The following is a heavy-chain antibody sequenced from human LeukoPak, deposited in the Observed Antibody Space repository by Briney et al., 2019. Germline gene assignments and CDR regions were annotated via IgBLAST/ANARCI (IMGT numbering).Heavy chain of an antibody. J-gene: IGHJ4*02. CDR1: GFTFDDYG. CDR3: ARVSDISVAAYFDY. Sequence: GGSLRLSCGASGFTFDDYGLSWVRQAPGKGLEWVSTINWNGGSTGYADSVKGRLTISRDNAKNSLYLQMNSLRAEDTALYYCARVSDISVAAYFDYWGQGTLVTVSS. D-gene: IGHD6-19*01. CDR2: INWNGGST. V-gene: IGHV3-20*04.